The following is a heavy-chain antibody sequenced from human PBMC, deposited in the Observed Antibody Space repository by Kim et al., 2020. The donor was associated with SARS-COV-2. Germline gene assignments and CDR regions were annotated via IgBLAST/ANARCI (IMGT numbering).Heavy chain of an antibody. CDR3: ARDRSYYGSGDL. CDR2: INHCGSDR. D-gene: IGHD3-10*01. J-gene: IGHJ5*02. V-gene: IGHV3-7*01. CDR1: GFTFSGYW. Sequence: GGSLRLSCVASGFTFSGYWMSWVRQAPGKGLEWVANINHCGSDRYYVDSVKGRFTISRDNAKKSLYLQLVSLRAEDTAVYYCARDRSYYGSGDLWGQVTLHTVSS.